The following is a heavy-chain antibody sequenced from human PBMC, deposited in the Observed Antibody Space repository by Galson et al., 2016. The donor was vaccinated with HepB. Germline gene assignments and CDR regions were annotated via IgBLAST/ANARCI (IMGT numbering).Heavy chain of an antibody. J-gene: IGHJ4*02. V-gene: IGHV4-4*02. D-gene: IGHD3-22*01. CDR3: ARDYYDSSGTFDY. Sequence: ETLSLTCVVSGGSISSNNWWSWVRQPPGKGLEWIGEIYHGGSTNYNPSLKSRVTISIDKSKNQFSLKLFSVTAADTAVYYCARDYYDSSGTFDYWGQGTLVTVSS. CDR1: GGSISSNNW. CDR2: IYHGGST.